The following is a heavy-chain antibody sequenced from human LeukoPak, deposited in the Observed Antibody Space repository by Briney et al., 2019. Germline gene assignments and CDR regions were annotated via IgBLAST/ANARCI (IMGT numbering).Heavy chain of an antibody. CDR1: GGSISSGGYY. J-gene: IGHJ3*02. Sequence: PSETLSLTCTVSGGSISSGGYYWSWIRQPPGKGLEWIGYIYHSGSTYYNPSLKSRVTISVDRSKNQFSLKLSSVTAADTAVYYCARSSYSSSWYNAFDIWGQGTMVTVSS. V-gene: IGHV4-30-2*01. CDR3: ARSSYSSSWYNAFDI. CDR2: IYHSGST. D-gene: IGHD6-13*01.